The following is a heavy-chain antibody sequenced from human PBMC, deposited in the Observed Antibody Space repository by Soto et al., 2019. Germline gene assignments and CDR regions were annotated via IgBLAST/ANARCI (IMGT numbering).Heavy chain of an antibody. CDR1: GYSISSGYY. CDR3: ARALYCSGGSCSPLRGMDV. V-gene: IGHV4-38-2*01. Sequence: LSLTCAVSGYSISSGYYWGWIRQPPGKGLEWIGTIYHSGSTYYNPSLKSRVTISVDTSKNQFSLKLSSVTAADTALYYCARALYCSGGSCSPLRGMDVWGQGTTVTVSS. CDR2: IYHSGST. J-gene: IGHJ6*02. D-gene: IGHD2-15*01.